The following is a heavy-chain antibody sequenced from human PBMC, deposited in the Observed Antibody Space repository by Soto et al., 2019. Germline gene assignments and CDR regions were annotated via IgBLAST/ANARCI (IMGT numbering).Heavy chain of an antibody. CDR1: CDSVSRGPHY. D-gene: IGHD1-26*01. CDR3: ARVKRSTSRLDP. J-gene: IGHJ5*02. V-gene: IGHV4-61*01. Sequence: PSKTLTLNCSVSCDSVSRGPHYLSWLRQPPGKGLEWIGYVYYSGSTSYNPSLETGVTISVDTSKNQFSLKLTSVTPADTAIYYCARVKRSTSRLDPWGQGTLVTVS. CDR2: VYYSGST.